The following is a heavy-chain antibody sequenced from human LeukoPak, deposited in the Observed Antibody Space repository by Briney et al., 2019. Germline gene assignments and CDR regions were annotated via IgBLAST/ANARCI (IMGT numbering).Heavy chain of an antibody. CDR1: GFTFSSSA. V-gene: IGHV3-23*01. D-gene: IGHD3-10*01. J-gene: IGHJ4*02. CDR3: AKYFGSGSYDF. Sequence: HPGGSLRLSCAASGFTFSSSAMNWVRQAPGKGLEWVSHIGADGANTYYADSVKGRFTISRDNSKNTLYLQSDSLSADDTAVYHCAKYFGSGSYDFWGQGTLVSVSS. CDR2: IGADGANT.